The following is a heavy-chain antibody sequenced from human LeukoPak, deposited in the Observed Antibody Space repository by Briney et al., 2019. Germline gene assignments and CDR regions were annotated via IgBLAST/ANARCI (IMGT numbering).Heavy chain of an antibody. Sequence: SETLSLTCTVSGGSISSFYWSWIRQPPGKGLEWIGYMYYGGSPNYNPSLKSRVIPSLDTSKKQFSLKLNSVTTADTAVYYCVTGRYSYGWYDHWGQGILVTVSS. CDR2: MYYGGSP. CDR3: VTGRYSYGWYDH. V-gene: IGHV4-59*13. D-gene: IGHD1-26*01. J-gene: IGHJ5*02. CDR1: GGSISSFY.